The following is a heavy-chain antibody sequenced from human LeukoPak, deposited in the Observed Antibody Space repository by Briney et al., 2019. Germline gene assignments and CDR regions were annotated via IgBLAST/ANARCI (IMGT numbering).Heavy chain of an antibody. V-gene: IGHV4-30-4*08. Sequence: PSQTLSLTCTVSGGSISSGDYYWSWIRQPPGKGLEWIGYIYYSGSTYYNPSLKSRVTISVDTSKNQFSLKLSSVTAADTAVYYCARGWFKDCSSTSCYQDAFDIWGQGTMVTVSS. CDR3: ARGWFKDCSSTSCYQDAFDI. D-gene: IGHD2-2*01. CDR2: IYYSGST. J-gene: IGHJ3*02. CDR1: GGSISSGDYY.